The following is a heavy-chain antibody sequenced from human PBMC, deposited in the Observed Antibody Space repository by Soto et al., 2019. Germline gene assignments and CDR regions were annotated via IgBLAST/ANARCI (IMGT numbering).Heavy chain of an antibody. J-gene: IGHJ6*03. CDR2: INAGNGNT. Sequence: QVQLVQSGAEVKKPGASVKVSCKASGYTFTSYAMHWVRQAPGQRLEWMGWINAGNGNTKYSQKFQGRVTITRDTSAITAYMELSSLRSEDTAVYYCARELSSSWYALYYYMDVWGKGTTVTVSS. CDR1: GYTFTSYA. CDR3: ARELSSSWYALYYYMDV. V-gene: IGHV1-3*01. D-gene: IGHD6-13*01.